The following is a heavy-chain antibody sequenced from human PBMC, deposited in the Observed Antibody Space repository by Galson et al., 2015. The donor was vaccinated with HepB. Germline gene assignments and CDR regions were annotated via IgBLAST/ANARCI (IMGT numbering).Heavy chain of an antibody. CDR1: GFTFTNYV. CDR3: AASGSYYSHAFDI. CDR2: IAYDGGNK. Sequence: SLRLSCAASGFTFTNYVLHWVRQAPGKGLEWVTLIAYDGGNKYYIDSVKGRFTISRDNSKNTLYLQMNGLGTDDTAVYYCAASGSYYSHAFDIWGQGTMVTVSS. J-gene: IGHJ3*02. V-gene: IGHV3-30-3*01. D-gene: IGHD3-10*01.